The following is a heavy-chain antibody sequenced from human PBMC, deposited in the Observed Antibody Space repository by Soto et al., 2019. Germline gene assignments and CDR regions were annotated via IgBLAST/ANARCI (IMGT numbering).Heavy chain of an antibody. J-gene: IGHJ6*02. CDR3: ARELTRDDYGDYADGDYYYYYGMDV. CDR1: GGSISSGGYY. D-gene: IGHD4-17*01. CDR2: IYYSGST. Sequence: PSETLSLTCTVSGGSISSGGYYWSWIRQHPGKGLEWIGYIYYSGSTYYNPSLKSRVTISVDTSKNQFSLKLSSVTAADTAVYYCARELTRDDYGDYADGDYYYYYGMDVWGQGTTVTVSS. V-gene: IGHV4-31*03.